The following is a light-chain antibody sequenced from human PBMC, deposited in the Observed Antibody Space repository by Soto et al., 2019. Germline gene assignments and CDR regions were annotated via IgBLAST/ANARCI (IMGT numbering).Light chain of an antibody. J-gene: IGKJ2*01. CDR1: QSVSRR. V-gene: IGKV1-5*01. CDR2: DAS. CDR3: HTYNTYSLHT. Sequence: DLQMTQSPSTLSASVGDRITITCRASQSVSRRLAWYQQKPGKAPKLLIYDASSLDSGVPSRFSGRGSGTEFTLTISSLQPDDCATYYCHTYNTYSLHTFGQGTKVDSK.